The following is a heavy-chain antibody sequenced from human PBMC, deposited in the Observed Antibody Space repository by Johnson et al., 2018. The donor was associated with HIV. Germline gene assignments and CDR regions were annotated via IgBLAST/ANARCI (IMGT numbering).Heavy chain of an antibody. J-gene: IGHJ3*02. D-gene: IGHD6-13*01. CDR2: ISSSGSTI. CDR3: ARVGQLARTHAFDI. Sequence: QVQLVESGGGLVQPGGSLRLSCAASGFTFSDYYMSWIRQAPGKGLEWVSYISSSGSTIYYADSVKGRFTISRDNSKNTVYLQMNSLRAEDTAVYYCARVGQLARTHAFDIWGQGTMVTVSS. V-gene: IGHV3-11*04. CDR1: GFTFSDYY.